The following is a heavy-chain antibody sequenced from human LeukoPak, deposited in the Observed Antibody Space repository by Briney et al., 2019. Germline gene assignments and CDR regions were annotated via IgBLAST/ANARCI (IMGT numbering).Heavy chain of an antibody. V-gene: IGHV1-69*05. CDR1: GGTFSSYA. D-gene: IGHD6-13*01. CDR2: IIPIFGTA. CDR3: AMSSPKDSSSWFDYFDY. Sequence: SVKVSCKASGGTFSSYAISWVRQAPGQGLEWMGRIIPIFGTANYAQKFQGRVTITTDESTSTAYMELSSLRSEDTAVYYCAMSSPKDSSSWFDYFDYWGQGTLVTVSS. J-gene: IGHJ4*02.